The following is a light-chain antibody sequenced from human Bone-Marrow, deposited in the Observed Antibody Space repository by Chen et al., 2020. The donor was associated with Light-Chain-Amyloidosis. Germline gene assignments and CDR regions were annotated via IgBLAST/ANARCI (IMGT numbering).Light chain of an antibody. J-gene: IGKJ5*01. Sequence: EVVLTQSPDTLSLSPGERATLSCRASQGIGTFLAWYQQKPGQAPRLLIYDASNRATGIPPRFSGSGSGTDFTLTIISLEPEDFAVYYCQQRSNWPLSITFGQGTRLEIQ. V-gene: IGKV3-11*01. CDR1: QGIGTF. CDR2: DAS. CDR3: QQRSNWPLSIT.